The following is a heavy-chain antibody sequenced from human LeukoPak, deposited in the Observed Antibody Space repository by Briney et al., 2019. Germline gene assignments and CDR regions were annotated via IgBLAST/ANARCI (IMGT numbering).Heavy chain of an antibody. J-gene: IGHJ6*03. CDR3: ARRHPYYYYYYMDV. CDR1: GYTFTGYY. CDR2: INPNSGDI. V-gene: IGHV1-2*06. Sequence: GASVKVSCKASGYTFTGYYMHWVRQAPGQGLEWMGRINPNSGDIKYAQKFQGRVTITADESTSTAYMELSSLRSEDTAVYYCARRHPYYYYYYMDVWGKGTTVTVPS.